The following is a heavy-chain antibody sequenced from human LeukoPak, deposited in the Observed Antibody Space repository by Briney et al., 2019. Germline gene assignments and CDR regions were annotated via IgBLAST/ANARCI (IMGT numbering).Heavy chain of an antibody. CDR1: GFTDSSNY. CDR3: TRLAHVDTAMVTDY. J-gene: IGHJ4*02. D-gene: IGHD5-18*01. V-gene: IGHV3-53*01. Sequence: PGGSLRLSGAASGFTDSSNYMSWVRQAPGKGLEWVSVIYSGGSTYYADSVKGRLTISRDNSKNTLYLQMNSLKTEDTAVYYCTRLAHVDTAMVTDYWGQGTLVTVSS. CDR2: IYSGGST.